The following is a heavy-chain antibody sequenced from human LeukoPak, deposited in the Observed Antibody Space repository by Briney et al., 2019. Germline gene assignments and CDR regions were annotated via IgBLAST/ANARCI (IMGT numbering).Heavy chain of an antibody. CDR2: IKQDGSEK. CDR3: ARDLWELADY. Sequence: GGSLRLSCAASGFTSSSYWMSWVRQAPGKGLEWVANIKQDGSEKYYVDSVKGRFTISRDNAKNSLYLQMNSLRAEDTAVYYCARDLWELADYWGQGTLVAVSS. V-gene: IGHV3-7*01. CDR1: GFTSSSYW. J-gene: IGHJ4*02. D-gene: IGHD1-26*01.